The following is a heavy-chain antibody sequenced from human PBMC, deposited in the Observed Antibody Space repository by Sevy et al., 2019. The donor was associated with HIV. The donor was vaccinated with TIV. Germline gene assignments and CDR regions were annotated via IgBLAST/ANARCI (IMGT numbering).Heavy chain of an antibody. CDR1: GGTFSRHA. V-gene: IGHV1-69*13. CDR2: IIPIFGRG. D-gene: IGHD2-15*01. CDR3: ARAYCSGGSCYSLAY. J-gene: IGHJ4*02. Sequence: ASVKVSCKASGGTFSRHAISWVRQAPGQGLEWMGGIIPIFGRGNYGQQFLGRVTITADESTSTVYMELSSLRSDDTAVYYCARAYCSGGSCYSLAYWGQGTLVTVSS.